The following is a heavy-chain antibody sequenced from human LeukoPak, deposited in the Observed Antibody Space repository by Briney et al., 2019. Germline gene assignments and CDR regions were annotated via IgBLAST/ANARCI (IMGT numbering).Heavy chain of an antibody. V-gene: IGHV2-5*02. CDR3: AHSGGPTIFGDYYFDY. Sequence: ESGPTLVNPTQTLTLTCTFSGFSLSTSGVGVGWIRQPPGKALEWLALIYWDDDKRYSPSLRSRLTITKDTSKNQVVLTMTNMDPVDTATYYCAHSGGPTIFGDYYFDYWGQGTLVTVSS. CDR1: GFSLSTSGVG. D-gene: IGHD3-3*01. J-gene: IGHJ4*02. CDR2: IYWDDDK.